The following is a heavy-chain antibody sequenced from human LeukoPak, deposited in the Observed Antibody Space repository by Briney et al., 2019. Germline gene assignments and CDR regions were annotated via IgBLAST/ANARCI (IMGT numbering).Heavy chain of an antibody. CDR2: IYSSGST. D-gene: IGHD1-1*01. V-gene: IGHV4-59*08. Sequence: SETLSLTCTVSGGSISSYYWSWIRQPPGKGLEWIGYIYSSGSTNYNPSLKSRVTISVDTSKNQFSLKLSSVTAADTAVYYCARQGTYYYYGMDVWGQGTTVTVSS. J-gene: IGHJ6*02. CDR3: ARQGTYYYYGMDV. CDR1: GGSISSYY.